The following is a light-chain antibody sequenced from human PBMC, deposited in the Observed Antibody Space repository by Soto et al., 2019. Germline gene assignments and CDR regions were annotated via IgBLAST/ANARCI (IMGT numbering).Light chain of an antibody. CDR2: DVT. J-gene: IGLJ3*02. CDR1: SSDVGTHGY. V-gene: IGLV2-8*01. Sequence: QSALTQPPSVSGSPGQSVTISCTGTSSDVGTHGYVSWYQQHAGKAPKLMIYDVTKRPSGVPDRFSGSKSANTASLTVSGLQAEDEADYYCMCYAGGNNWVFGGGTKVTVL. CDR3: MCYAGGNNWV.